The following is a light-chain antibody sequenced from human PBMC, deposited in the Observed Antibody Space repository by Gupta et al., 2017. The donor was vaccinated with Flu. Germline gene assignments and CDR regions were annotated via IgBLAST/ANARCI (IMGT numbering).Light chain of an antibody. CDR2: DTS. CDR1: QSVDSY. Sequence: ATLSLSAGERATRSCRASQSVDSYLAWYQQKPGQAPRLLIYDTSNRATGIPARFSGSGSGTDFTLTISSLEPEDFAVYYCQQRSNWPPFTFGPGTKVDIK. V-gene: IGKV3-11*01. J-gene: IGKJ3*01. CDR3: QQRSNWPPFT.